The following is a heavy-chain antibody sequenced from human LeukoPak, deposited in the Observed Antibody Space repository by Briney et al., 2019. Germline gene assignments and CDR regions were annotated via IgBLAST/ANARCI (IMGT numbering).Heavy chain of an antibody. CDR3: ARNDDGDYGIDY. CDR1: GFTFADYA. Sequence: GGSLRLSCVASGFTFADYAIHWVRQVPGKGLEWVSGISWNSGSIDYADSVKGRFTISRDNAKNSLFLQMNSLRAEDTGVYYCARNDDGDYGIDYWGQGTLVTVSS. V-gene: IGHV3-9*01. CDR2: ISWNSGSI. D-gene: IGHD4-17*01. J-gene: IGHJ4*02.